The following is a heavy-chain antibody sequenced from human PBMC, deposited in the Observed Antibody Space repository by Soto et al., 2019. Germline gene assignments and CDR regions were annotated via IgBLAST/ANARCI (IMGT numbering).Heavy chain of an antibody. J-gene: IGHJ4*02. CDR1: GYTFTSYD. CDR2: MNPNSGNT. Sequence: GASVKVSCKASGYTFTSYDINWVRQATGQGLEWMGWMNPNSGNTGYAQKFQGRVTMTRNTSISTAYMELSSLRSEDTAVYYCAREISSGWYFDYWGQGTLVTVSS. V-gene: IGHV1-8*01. D-gene: IGHD6-19*01. CDR3: AREISSGWYFDY.